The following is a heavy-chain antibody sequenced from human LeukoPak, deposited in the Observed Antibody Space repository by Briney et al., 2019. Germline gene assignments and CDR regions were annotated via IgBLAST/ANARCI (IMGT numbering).Heavy chain of an antibody. CDR1: GFNFSSYA. Sequence: GTSLRLSCAASGFNFSSYAMHWVRQAPGKGLEWVSVIYSGGSTYYADSVKGRFTISRDNSKNTLYLQMNSLRAEDTAVYYCARDHNYYDSSGYYYGDAFDIWGQGTMVTVSS. CDR3: ARDHNYYDSSGYYYGDAFDI. V-gene: IGHV3-53*01. D-gene: IGHD3-22*01. CDR2: IYSGGST. J-gene: IGHJ3*02.